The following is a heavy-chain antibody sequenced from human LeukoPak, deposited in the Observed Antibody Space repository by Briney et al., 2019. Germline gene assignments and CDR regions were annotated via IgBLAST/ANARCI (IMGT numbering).Heavy chain of an antibody. CDR1: GGTFSSYA. Sequence: ASVKVSCKASGGTFSSYAISWVRQAPGQGLEWVGGIIPIFGTANYAQKFQGRVTITAAESTSTAYMELSSLRSEDTAVYYCARVQIRRITISNWFDPWGQGTLVTVSS. D-gene: IGHD3-3*01. CDR3: ARVQIRRITISNWFDP. CDR2: IIPIFGTA. J-gene: IGHJ5*02. V-gene: IGHV1-69*13.